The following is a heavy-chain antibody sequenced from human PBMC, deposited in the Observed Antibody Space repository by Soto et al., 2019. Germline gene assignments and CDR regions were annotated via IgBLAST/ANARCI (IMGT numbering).Heavy chain of an antibody. D-gene: IGHD6-6*01. J-gene: IGHJ5*02. CDR2: TYYRSNWFK. V-gene: IGHV6-1*01. CDR3: ARYISSSGCFDP. Sequence: SQTLSLPCAISGDSVSSSSAAWNWIRQSPSRGLEWLGRTYYRSNWFKDYAVSVKSRITINPDTSKNQFSLQLNSVTPEDTAVYYCARYISSSGCFDPWGQGILVTVS. CDR1: GDSVSSSSAA.